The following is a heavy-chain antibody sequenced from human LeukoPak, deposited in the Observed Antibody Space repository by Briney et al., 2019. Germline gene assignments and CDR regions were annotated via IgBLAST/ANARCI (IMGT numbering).Heavy chain of an antibody. Sequence: SETLSLTCTVSGYSISSGYYWGWIRQPPGKGLEWIGSIYHSGSTYYNPSLKSRVTISVGTSKNQFSLKLSSVTAADTAVYYCARLRWELKYYFDYWGQGTLVTVSS. D-gene: IGHD1-26*01. J-gene: IGHJ4*02. CDR1: GYSISSGYY. V-gene: IGHV4-38-2*02. CDR2: IYHSGST. CDR3: ARLRWELKYYFDY.